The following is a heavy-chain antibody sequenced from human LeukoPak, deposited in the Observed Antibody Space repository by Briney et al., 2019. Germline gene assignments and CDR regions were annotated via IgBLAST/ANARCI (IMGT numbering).Heavy chain of an antibody. CDR3: ARVEGGGDWVDY. V-gene: IGHV4-31*03. D-gene: IGHD2-21*02. CDR1: GGSISSGGYY. Sequence: SETLSLTCTVSGGSISSGGYYWSWIRQHPGKGLGWIGYIYYSGSTYYNPSLKSRVTISVDTSKNQFSLKLSSVTAADTAVYYCARVEGGGDWVDYWGQGTLVTVSS. CDR2: IYYSGST. J-gene: IGHJ4*02.